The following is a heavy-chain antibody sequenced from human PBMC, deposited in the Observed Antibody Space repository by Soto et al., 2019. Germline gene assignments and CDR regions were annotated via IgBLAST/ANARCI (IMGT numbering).Heavy chain of an antibody. CDR1: GFTFSSYA. V-gene: IGHV3-23*01. J-gene: IGHJ4*02. CDR2: IDGSGDDT. Sequence: GGSLRLSCAASGFTFSSYAMTWVRQAPGKGLEWVSGIDGSGDDTYYADSVNGRFTISRDTSKNTLYLQMNSLRAEDTAVYYCAKESAASFDYWGQGTLVTVSS. CDR3: AKESAASFDY. D-gene: IGHD2-15*01.